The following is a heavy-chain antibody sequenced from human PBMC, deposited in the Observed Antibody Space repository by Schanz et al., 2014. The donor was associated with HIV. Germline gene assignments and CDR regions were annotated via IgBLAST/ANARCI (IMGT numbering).Heavy chain of an antibody. CDR2: ISGGGGST. Sequence: EVQLLESGGGLVQPGGSLRLSCAASGLTFGSYAMSWVRQAPGKGLEWVSAISGGGGSTYYADSVKGRLTISRDNSKNTLFLQMNSLRAEDTAVYYCAKDTFELRNSGVFDWRGQGTLVTVSS. CDR1: GLTFGSYA. D-gene: IGHD2-15*01. V-gene: IGHV3-23*01. CDR3: AKDTFELRNSGVFDW. J-gene: IGHJ4*02.